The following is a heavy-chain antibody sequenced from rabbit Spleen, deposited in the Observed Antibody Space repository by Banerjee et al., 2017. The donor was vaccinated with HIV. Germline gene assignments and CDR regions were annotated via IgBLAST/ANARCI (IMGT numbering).Heavy chain of an antibody. CDR3: ARASYTGYGDLQL. V-gene: IGHV1S45*01. J-gene: IGHJ4*01. CDR2: IDTSDGDT. CDR1: GFDFSNYG. Sequence: EQLEESGGGLVQPGGSLKLSCKASGFDFSNYGVSWVRQAPGKGLEWIACIDTSDGDTDYANWPKGRFTISKTSSTTVTLQMTSLTAADTATYFCARASYTGYGDLQLWGPGTLVTVS. D-gene: IGHD7-1*01.